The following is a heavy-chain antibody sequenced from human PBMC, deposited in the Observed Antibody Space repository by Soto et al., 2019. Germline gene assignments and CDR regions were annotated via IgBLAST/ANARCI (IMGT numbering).Heavy chain of an antibody. CDR3: ARGGPKAAAGCDY. Sequence: HPGGSLRLSCSASGFGVRDFYMSWVRQAPGKGLEWISVLSNIGDTKYADSVKGRFTISRDNSKNTLYLQMNSLRAEDTAVYYCARGGPKAAAGCDYWGQGTLVTVSS. CDR1: GFGVRDFY. D-gene: IGHD6-13*01. J-gene: IGHJ4*02. V-gene: IGHV3-53*01. CDR2: LSNIGDT.